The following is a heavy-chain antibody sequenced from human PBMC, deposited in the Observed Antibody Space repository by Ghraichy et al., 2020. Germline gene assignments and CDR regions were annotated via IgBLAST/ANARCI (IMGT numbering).Heavy chain of an antibody. CDR3: ARDFFSSITAPDYYFGMDV. J-gene: IGHJ6*02. V-gene: IGHV1-2*06. CDR1: GYTFTAYY. D-gene: IGHD6-6*01. Sequence: ASVKVSCKASGYTFTAYYMNWVRQAPGQGLEWMGRISPNSGDTNYAQKFQGRVTMTRDTSISTVYMELSRLRSDDTAVYYCARDFFSSITAPDYYFGMDVSGQPTPVTVPS. CDR2: ISPNSGDT.